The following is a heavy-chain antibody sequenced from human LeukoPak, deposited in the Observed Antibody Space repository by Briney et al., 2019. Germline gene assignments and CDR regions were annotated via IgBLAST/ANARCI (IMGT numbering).Heavy chain of an antibody. D-gene: IGHD3-3*01. V-gene: IGHV3-48*01. Sequence: GGSLRLSCAASGFTFSSYSMNWVRQAPGKGLEWVSYISSSSSTIYYADSVKGRFTISRDNAKNSLYLQMNSLRAEDTAVYYCARDPPRAYYDFWSGESASDYFDYWGQGTLVTVSS. CDR2: ISSSSSTI. CDR1: GFTFSSYS. J-gene: IGHJ4*02. CDR3: ARDPPRAYYDFWSGESASDYFDY.